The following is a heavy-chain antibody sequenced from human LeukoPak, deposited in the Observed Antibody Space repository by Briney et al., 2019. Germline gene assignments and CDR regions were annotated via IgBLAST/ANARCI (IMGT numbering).Heavy chain of an antibody. Sequence: GGSLRLSCAASGYTFTSYYMHWVRQAPGQGLEWMGIINPSGGSTSYAQKFQGRVTMTRDTSTSTVYMELSSLRSEDTAVYYCAREGWLQSIDYWGQGTLVTVSS. J-gene: IGHJ4*02. CDR1: GYTFTSYY. D-gene: IGHD5-24*01. V-gene: IGHV1-46*01. CDR2: INPSGGST. CDR3: AREGWLQSIDY.